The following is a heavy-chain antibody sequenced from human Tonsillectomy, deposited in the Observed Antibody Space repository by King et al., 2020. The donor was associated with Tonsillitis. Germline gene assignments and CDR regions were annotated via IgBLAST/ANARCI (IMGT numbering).Heavy chain of an antibody. J-gene: IGHJ4*02. CDR3: ARQGTYYYDSSGYYSLDY. V-gene: IGHV4-39*07. CDR1: GGSISSSSYY. CDR2: IYYSGST. Sequence: QLQESGPGLVKPSETLSLTCTVSGGSISSSSYYWGWIRQPPGKGLEWIGSIYYSGSTYYNPSLKSRVTISVDTSKNQFSLKLSSVTAADTAVYYCARQGTYYYDSSGYYSLDYWGQGTLVTVSS. D-gene: IGHD3-22*01.